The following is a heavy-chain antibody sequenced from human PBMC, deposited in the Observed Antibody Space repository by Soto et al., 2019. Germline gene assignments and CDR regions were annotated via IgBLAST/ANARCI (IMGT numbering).Heavy chain of an antibody. CDR3: AKPRGIPAAVRYCYDSSGRDDAFDI. CDR2: ISYVGSNK. Sequence: GGSLRLSCAASGFTFSSYGMHWVRQAPGKGLAGVAVISYVGSNKYYADSVKGGFTISRDKSKNTLYLQMTRRRAEDTAVYYCAKPRGIPAAVRYCYDSSGRDDAFDIWGQGTMVTVAS. J-gene: IGHJ3*02. CDR1: GFTFSSYG. D-gene: IGHD3-22*01. V-gene: IGHV3-30*18.